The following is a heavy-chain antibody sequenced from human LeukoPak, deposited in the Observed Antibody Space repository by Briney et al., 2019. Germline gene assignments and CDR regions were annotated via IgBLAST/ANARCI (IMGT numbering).Heavy chain of an antibody. CDR2: INHSGST. CDR3: ARDRFPTPGAFDI. CDR1: GGSFSGYY. D-gene: IGHD3-16*02. Sequence: PSETLSLTCAVYGGSFSGYYWSWIRQPPGKGLEWIGEINHSGSTNYNPSLKSRVTISVDTSKNQFSLKLSSVTAADTAVYYCARDRFPTPGAFDIWGQGTMVTVSS. J-gene: IGHJ3*02. V-gene: IGHV4-34*01.